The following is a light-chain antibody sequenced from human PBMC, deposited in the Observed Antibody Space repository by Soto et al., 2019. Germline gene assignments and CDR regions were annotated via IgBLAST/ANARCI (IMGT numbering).Light chain of an antibody. Sequence: QSALTQPPSASGTPRQRVTISCSGSSSNIGTYTVNWYQQFPGTAPKLLIYNNDQRPSGVPDRFSGFKYGTAASLAISGLQSEDEAEYYCAAWDDSLSGLYVFGTGTKATVL. CDR2: NND. J-gene: IGLJ1*01. V-gene: IGLV1-44*01. CDR1: SSNIGTYT. CDR3: AAWDDSLSGLYV.